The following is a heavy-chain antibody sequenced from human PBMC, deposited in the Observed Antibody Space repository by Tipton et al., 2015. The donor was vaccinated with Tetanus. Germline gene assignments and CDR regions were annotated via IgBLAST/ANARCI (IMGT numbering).Heavy chain of an antibody. CDR3: ARDPPLAVPGPEFDY. J-gene: IGHJ4*02. CDR2: IQEDGSQK. V-gene: IGHV3-7*01. Sequence: SLRLSCAASGFSFRSYWMSWVRQAPGKGLEWVANIQEDGSQKYYVDSVKGRFTISRDNAKNSLYLQMNSLRVDDTAVYYCARDPPLAVPGPEFDYWGQGTLVIVSS. CDR1: GFSFRSYW. D-gene: IGHD6-19*01.